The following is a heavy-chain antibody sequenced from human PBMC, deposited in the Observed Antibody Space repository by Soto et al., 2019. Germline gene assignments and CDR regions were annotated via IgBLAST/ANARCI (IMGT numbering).Heavy chain of an antibody. CDR3: ARPDYGSGSYPDY. CDR1: GFTFSSYA. V-gene: IGHV3-30-3*01. J-gene: IGHJ4*02. Sequence: QVQLVESXGGVXQXXXXXRLSCAASGFTFSSYAMHWVRQAPGKGLEWVAVISYDGGNKYYADSVKGRFTISRDNSKNTLYLQINSLRAEDTAVYYCARPDYGSGSYPDYWGQGTLVTVSS. D-gene: IGHD3-10*01. CDR2: ISYDGGNK.